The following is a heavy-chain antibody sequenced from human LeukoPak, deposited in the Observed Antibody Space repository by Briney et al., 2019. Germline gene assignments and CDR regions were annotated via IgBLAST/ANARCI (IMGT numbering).Heavy chain of an antibody. J-gene: IGHJ6*03. Sequence: SETLSLTCTVSGGSISSSSYYWGWIRQPPGKGLEWIGSFYYSGSTYYNPSLKSRVTISVDTSKNQFSLKLSSVTAADKAVYYXXRVAGLVLRFYYMDVWGKGTTVTVSS. V-gene: IGHV4-39*07. CDR1: GGSISSSSYY. CDR3: XRVAGLVLRFYYMDV. CDR2: FYYSGST. D-gene: IGHD3-3*01.